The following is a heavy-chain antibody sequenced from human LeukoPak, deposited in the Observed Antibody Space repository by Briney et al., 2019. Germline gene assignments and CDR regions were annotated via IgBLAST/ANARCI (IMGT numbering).Heavy chain of an antibody. Sequence: ASVKVSCKASGYTFTGYYMHWVRQAPGQGLEWMGWINPNSGGTNYAQKFQGRVTMTRDTSISTAYMELSRLRSDDTAVYYCARDYETDYDILTGYYHVIDHWGQGTLVTVSS. V-gene: IGHV1-2*02. CDR2: INPNSGGT. CDR1: GYTFTGYY. CDR3: ARDYETDYDILTGYYHVIDH. D-gene: IGHD3-9*01. J-gene: IGHJ4*02.